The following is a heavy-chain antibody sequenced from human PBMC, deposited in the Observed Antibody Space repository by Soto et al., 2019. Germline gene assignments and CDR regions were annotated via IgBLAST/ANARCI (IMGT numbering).Heavy chain of an antibody. CDR3: AREGYYDILTGYHY. J-gene: IGHJ4*02. CDR1: GYTFTSYG. Sequence: GASVKVSCKASGYTFTSYGISWVRQAPGQGLEWMGWISAYNGNTNYAQKLQGRVTMTTDTSTSTAYMELRSLRSDDTAVYYCAREGYYDILTGYHYWGQGTLVTVSS. CDR2: ISAYNGNT. V-gene: IGHV1-18*01. D-gene: IGHD3-9*01.